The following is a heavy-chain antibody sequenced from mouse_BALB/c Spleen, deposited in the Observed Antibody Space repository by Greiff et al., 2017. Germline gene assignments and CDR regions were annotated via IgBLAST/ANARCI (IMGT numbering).Heavy chain of an antibody. CDR1: GFTFTDYY. CDR3: ARDGLYFDY. D-gene: IGHD3-1*01. J-gene: IGHJ2*01. Sequence: EVNVVESGGGLVQPGGSLRLSCATSGFTFTDYYMSWVRQPPGKALEWLGFIRNKANGYTTEYSASVKGRFTISRDNSQSILYLQMNTLRAEDSATYYCARDGLYFDYWGQGTTLTVSS. CDR2: IRNKANGYTT. V-gene: IGHV7-3*02.